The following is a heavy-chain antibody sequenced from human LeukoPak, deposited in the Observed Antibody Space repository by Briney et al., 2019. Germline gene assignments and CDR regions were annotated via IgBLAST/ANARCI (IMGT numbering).Heavy chain of an antibody. Sequence: ASVKVSCKASGYTFTNYAITWVRQAPGQGLEWMGLINTYSDNTNYAQNLQGRVTMTTDRSTSTAYMELRSLRSDDTAAYSCPSCATGQVGVKTIYYMDFWGKGTTATVSS. J-gene: IGHJ6*03. CDR1: GYTFTNYA. CDR3: PSCATGQVGVKTIYYMDF. V-gene: IGHV1-18*01. CDR2: INTYSDNT. D-gene: IGHD2-8*01.